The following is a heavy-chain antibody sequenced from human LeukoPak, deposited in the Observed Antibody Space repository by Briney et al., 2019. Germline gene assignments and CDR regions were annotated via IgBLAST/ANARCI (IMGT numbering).Heavy chain of an antibody. D-gene: IGHD3-10*01. Sequence: SETLSLTCTVSGYSISSGYYWGWIRQSPGKGLEWIGNVWHSGSTYYNPSLKSRITISVDTSKNQFSLKLSSVTAADTAVYYCARIGGVISSHNWFDPWGQGTLVTVSS. CDR2: VWHSGST. CDR1: GYSISSGYY. V-gene: IGHV4-38-2*02. J-gene: IGHJ5*02. CDR3: ARIGGVISSHNWFDP.